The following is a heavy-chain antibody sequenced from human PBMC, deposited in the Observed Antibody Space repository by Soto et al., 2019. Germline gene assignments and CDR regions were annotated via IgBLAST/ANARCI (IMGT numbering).Heavy chain of an antibody. V-gene: IGHV4-39*01. CDR2: IYYSGST. J-gene: IGHJ6*02. D-gene: IGHD6-19*01. CDR1: GGSISSSSYY. CDR3: ARDSSGWSYYYYGMHV. Sequence: SETLSLTCTVSGGSISSSSYYWGWIRQPPGKGLEWIGSIYYSGSTYYNPSLKSRVTISVDTSKNQFSLKLSSVTAADTAVYYCARDSSGWSYYYYGMHVWGQGTTVTVS.